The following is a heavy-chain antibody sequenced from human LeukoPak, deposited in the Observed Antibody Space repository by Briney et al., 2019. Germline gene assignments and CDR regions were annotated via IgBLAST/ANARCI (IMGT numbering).Heavy chain of an antibody. CDR3: ARDHTYYYDSSGYLHDY. Sequence: ASVKVSCKASGYTFTSYYIHWVRQGTGQGLEWMGMINPSGGSTHYARKFQGRVTMTRDTSTGTVYMEVSSLRSEDTAVYYCARDHTYYYDSSGYLHDYWGQGTLVTVSS. J-gene: IGHJ4*02. D-gene: IGHD3-22*01. CDR2: INPSGGST. CDR1: GYTFTSYY. V-gene: IGHV1-46*01.